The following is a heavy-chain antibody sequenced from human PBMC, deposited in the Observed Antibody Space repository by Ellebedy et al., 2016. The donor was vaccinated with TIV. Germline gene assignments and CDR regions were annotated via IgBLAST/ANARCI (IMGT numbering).Heavy chain of an antibody. CDR1: GASINSY. V-gene: IGHV4-59*01. CDR2: FYYSGKT. Sequence: MPSETLSLTCTVSGASINSYWNCIRQPPGRSLEYIGDFYYSGKTNYSPPLMDRVTISLDTSKTQFSLSLTSVTAAETAVYYCARKSLSNWSIDLWGRGTLVTVSS. J-gene: IGHJ2*01. CDR3: ARKSLSNWSIDL.